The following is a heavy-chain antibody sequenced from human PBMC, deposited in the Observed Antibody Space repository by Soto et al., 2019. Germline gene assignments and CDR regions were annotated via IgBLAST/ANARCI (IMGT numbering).Heavy chain of an antibody. V-gene: IGHV1-3*01. CDR2: INAGNGNT. CDR3: ARRGHGAGLDY. Sequence: DSVKVSCKASGYTFTSYAMRWWRQAPGQRLEWMGWINAGNGNTKYSQKFQGRVTITRDTSASTAYMELSSLRSEDTAVYYCARRGHGAGLDYWGQGTLVTVSS. CDR1: GYTFTSYA. J-gene: IGHJ4*02. D-gene: IGHD1-26*01.